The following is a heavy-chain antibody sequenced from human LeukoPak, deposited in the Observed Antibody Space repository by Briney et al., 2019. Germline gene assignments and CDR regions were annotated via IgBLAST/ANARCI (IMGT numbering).Heavy chain of an antibody. Sequence: PSETLSLTCAVYGGSFSGYYWSWLRQPPGQGLEWIAEIDHSGDIKYNPALKSRVIISADTSKNQFSLKLSSVTAADTAIYYCAREGFYGSGRSLDSWGQGTLVTVSS. CDR2: IDHSGDI. J-gene: IGHJ4*02. D-gene: IGHD3-10*01. V-gene: IGHV4-34*01. CDR1: GGSFSGYY. CDR3: AREGFYGSGRSLDS.